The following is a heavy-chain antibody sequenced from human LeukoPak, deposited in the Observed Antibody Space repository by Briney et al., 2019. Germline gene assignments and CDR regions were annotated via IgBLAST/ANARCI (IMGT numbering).Heavy chain of an antibody. V-gene: IGHV3-30-3*01. D-gene: IGHD1-26*01. CDR1: GFTFSSYA. CDR2: ISYDGSNK. J-gene: IGHJ4*02. CDR3: ARDSGIVGAHFDY. Sequence: GRSLRLSCAASGFTFSSYAMHWVRQAPGKGLEWVAVISYDGSNKYYADSVKGRFTISRDNSKNTLYLQMNSLRAEDTAVYYCARDSGIVGAHFDYWGQGTLVTVSS.